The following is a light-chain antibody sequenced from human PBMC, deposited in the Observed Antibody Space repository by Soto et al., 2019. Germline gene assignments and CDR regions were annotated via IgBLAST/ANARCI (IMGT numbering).Light chain of an antibody. CDR3: QHYYSSPLT. J-gene: IGKJ4*01. Sequence: DIVMTQSPDSLSVSLGERATINFNSSQMFLSSSNNKNYLAWYQQKPGQPPKVVIYWASTRGSGVPDRFSGSGSGTDFTLTISSLQAEDVAVYYCQHYYSSPLTFGGGTKVDI. CDR2: WAS. V-gene: IGKV4-1*01. CDR1: QMFLSSSNNKNY.